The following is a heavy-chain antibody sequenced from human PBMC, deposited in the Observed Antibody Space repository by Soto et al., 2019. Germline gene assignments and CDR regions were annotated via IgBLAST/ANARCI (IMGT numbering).Heavy chain of an antibody. V-gene: IGHV3-23*01. CDR2: ISGSGGST. J-gene: IGHJ4*02. CDR3: AKEKYYYDSSGYYSLFDY. CDR1: GFTFSSYA. Sequence: EVQLLESGGGLVQPGGSLRLSCAASGFTFSSYARSWVRQAPGKGLEWVSAISGSGGSTYYADSVKGRFTISRDNSKNTLYLQMNSLRAEDTAVYYCAKEKYYYDSSGYYSLFDYWGQGTLVTVSS. D-gene: IGHD3-22*01.